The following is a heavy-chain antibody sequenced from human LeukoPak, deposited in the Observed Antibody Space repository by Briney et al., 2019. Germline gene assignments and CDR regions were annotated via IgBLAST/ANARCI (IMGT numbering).Heavy chain of an antibody. CDR3: ARDLTGTILGY. Sequence: ASVKVSCKASGYTFTGYYMHWVRRAPGQGLEWMGWINPNSGGTNCAQKFQGRVTMTRDTSISAAYMELSRLRSDDTAVYYCARDLTGTILGYWGQGTLVTVSS. CDR2: INPNSGGT. CDR1: GYTFTGYY. V-gene: IGHV1-2*02. J-gene: IGHJ4*02. D-gene: IGHD1-7*01.